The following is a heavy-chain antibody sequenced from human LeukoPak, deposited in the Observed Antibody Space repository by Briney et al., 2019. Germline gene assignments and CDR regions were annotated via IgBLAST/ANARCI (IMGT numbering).Heavy chain of an antibody. CDR1: GFTFSSYW. V-gene: IGHV3-7*01. Sequence: PGGSLRLSCAASGFTFSSYWMSWVRQAPGKGLEWVANIKQDGSEKYYVDSVKGRFTISRDNAKNSLYLQMNSLRAEDTAVYYCARTKYYCSSTSCYTGRFDYWGQGTLVTVSS. J-gene: IGHJ4*02. CDR2: IKQDGSEK. D-gene: IGHD2-2*02. CDR3: ARTKYYCSSTSCYTGRFDY.